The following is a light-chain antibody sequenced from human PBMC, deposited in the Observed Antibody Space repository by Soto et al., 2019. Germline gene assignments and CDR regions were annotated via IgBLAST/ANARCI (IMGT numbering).Light chain of an antibody. J-gene: IGLJ2*01. V-gene: IGLV1-44*01. Sequence: QSVLTQPPSASGTPGQGVTISCSGSRSTIGSNPVQWYHQLPGTAPKLLIYNNNQRPSGAPDRFSGSKSGTSASLAISGLQSEDEADYYCATWDDTLYGPVFGGGTKLTVL. CDR2: NNN. CDR1: RSTIGSNP. CDR3: ATWDDTLYGPV.